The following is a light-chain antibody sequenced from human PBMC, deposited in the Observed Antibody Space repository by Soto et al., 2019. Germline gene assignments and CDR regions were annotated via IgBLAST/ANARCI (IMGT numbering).Light chain of an antibody. J-gene: IGLJ1*01. Sequence: QFVLTPPASVSGAPGQSITISCTGTSSDVGGYNYVSWYQQHPGKAPKLMIYDVSNRPSGVSNRFSGSKSGNTASLTISGLQAEDEADYYCSSYTSSSPYVFGTGTKVTVL. CDR3: SSYTSSSPYV. CDR2: DVS. V-gene: IGLV2-14*01. CDR1: SSDVGGYNY.